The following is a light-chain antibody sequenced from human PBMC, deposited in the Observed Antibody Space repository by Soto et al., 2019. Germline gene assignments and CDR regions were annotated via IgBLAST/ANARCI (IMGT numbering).Light chain of an antibody. Sequence: QSVLTQPPSVSGAPGQRVTISCTGSSSNIGAGYDVHWYQQLPGTAPKLLIYGNSNRPSGVPDRFSGSKSGTSASLAITGLQAEDEAEYYCQSYDSRLSGLYVFGTGTKLTVL. CDR3: QSYDSRLSGLYV. CDR1: SSNIGAGYD. CDR2: GNS. J-gene: IGLJ1*01. V-gene: IGLV1-40*01.